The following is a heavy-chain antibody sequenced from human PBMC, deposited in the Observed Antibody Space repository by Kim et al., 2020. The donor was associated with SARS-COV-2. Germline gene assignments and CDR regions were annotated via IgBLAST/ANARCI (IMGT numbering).Heavy chain of an antibody. J-gene: IGHJ4*02. Sequence: ASVKVSCKASGYTFTGYYMHWVRQAPGQGLEWMGWINPNSGGTNYAQKFQGRVTMTRDTSISTAYMELSRLRSDDTAVYYCARDRGAAADQNSFDYWGQGTLGTVSS. CDR1: GYTFTGYY. CDR2: INPNSGGT. D-gene: IGHD6-13*01. CDR3: ARDRGAAADQNSFDY. V-gene: IGHV1-2*02.